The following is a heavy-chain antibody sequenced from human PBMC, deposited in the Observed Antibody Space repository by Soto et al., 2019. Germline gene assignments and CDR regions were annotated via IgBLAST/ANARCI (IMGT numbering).Heavy chain of an antibody. Sequence: GGSLRLSCAASGFTFSDYYMSWIRQAPGKGLEWVSYISSSGSTIYYADSVKGRFTISRDNAKNSLYLQMNSLRTEDTAVYYCARVVAAAGRLYYIDYWGQGALVTVSS. CDR1: GFTFSDYY. V-gene: IGHV3-11*01. CDR3: ARVVAAAGRLYYIDY. CDR2: ISSSGSTI. J-gene: IGHJ4*02. D-gene: IGHD6-13*01.